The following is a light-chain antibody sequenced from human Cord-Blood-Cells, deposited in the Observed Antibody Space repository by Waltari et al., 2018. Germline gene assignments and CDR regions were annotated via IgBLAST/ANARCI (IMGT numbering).Light chain of an antibody. Sequence: EIVMTQSPATLSVSPGERATLSCRASQSVSSTLAWYQQKPGQAPRLLMYGASTRATGIPARFSGSGSWTEFTLTISSLQSEDFAVYYCQQYNNWPQTFGQGTKVEIK. CDR3: QQYNNWPQT. CDR2: GAS. CDR1: QSVSST. V-gene: IGKV3-15*01. J-gene: IGKJ1*01.